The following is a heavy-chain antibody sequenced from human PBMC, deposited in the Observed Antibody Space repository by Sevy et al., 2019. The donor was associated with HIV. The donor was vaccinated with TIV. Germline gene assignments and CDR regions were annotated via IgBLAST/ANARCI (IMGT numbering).Heavy chain of an antibody. D-gene: IGHD6-6*01. CDR3: ARHLQYSSSSPLDY. J-gene: IGHJ4*02. Sequence: GGSLRLSCAASGFTFDDYGMSWVRQAPGKGLEWVSGINWNGGSTGYADSVKVRFTISRDNAKNSLYLQMNSLRAEDTALYHCARHLQYSSSSPLDYWGQGTLVTVSS. CDR1: GFTFDDYG. CDR2: INWNGGST. V-gene: IGHV3-20*01.